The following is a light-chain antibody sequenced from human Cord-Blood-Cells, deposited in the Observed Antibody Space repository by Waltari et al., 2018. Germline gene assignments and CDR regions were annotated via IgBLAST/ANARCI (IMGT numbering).Light chain of an antibody. CDR1: NIGSKS. J-gene: IGLJ1*01. Sequence: SYVLTQPPSVSVAPGKTARITCGGNNIGSKSVHWYQQKPGQAPVLVIYYYSDRPSGIPERFSGSNSGNTATLTISRVEAGDEADYYCQVWDSSSDHPYVFGTGTKVTVL. V-gene: IGLV3-21*04. CDR2: YYS. CDR3: QVWDSSSDHPYV.